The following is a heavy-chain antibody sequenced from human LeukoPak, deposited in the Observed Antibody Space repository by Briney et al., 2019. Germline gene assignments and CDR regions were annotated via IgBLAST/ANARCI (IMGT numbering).Heavy chain of an antibody. CDR2: MNPNSGNT. V-gene: IGHV1-8*01. CDR3: ARVGMVRGVPLPRGYYYYMDV. D-gene: IGHD3-10*01. Sequence: EASVKVSCKASGYTFTSYDINWVRQATGQGLEWMGWMNPNSGNTGYAQKFQGRVTMTRNTSISTAYMELSSLRSEDTAVYYCARVGMVRGVPLPRGYYYYMDVWGKGTTVTISS. CDR1: GYTFTSYD. J-gene: IGHJ6*03.